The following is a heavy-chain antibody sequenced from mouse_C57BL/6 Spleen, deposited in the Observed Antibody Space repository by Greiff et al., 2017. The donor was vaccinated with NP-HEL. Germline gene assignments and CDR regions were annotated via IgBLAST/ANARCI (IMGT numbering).Heavy chain of an antibody. J-gene: IGHJ3*01. CDR1: GYSFTGYY. CDR2: INPSTGGT. Sequence: VQLKQSGPELVKPGASVKISCKASGYSFTGYYMNWVKQSPEKSLEWIGEINPSTGGTTYNQKFKAKATLTVDKSSSTAYMQLKSLTSEDSAVYYCARQDSSGLAWFAYWGQGTLVTVSA. V-gene: IGHV1-42*01. CDR3: ARQDSSGLAWFAY. D-gene: IGHD3-2*02.